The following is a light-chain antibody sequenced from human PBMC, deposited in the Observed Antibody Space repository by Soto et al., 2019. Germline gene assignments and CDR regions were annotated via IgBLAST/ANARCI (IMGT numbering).Light chain of an antibody. Sequence: EIVLTQSQGTLSVSPGYRVTIYCRASQSISINLAWYQHKPGQAPRVLVYGASSRATGIPDRFSGSGSGTDFTLTISRLEPEDFAVYYCQQYGSSGTFGQGTKVDI. CDR2: GAS. V-gene: IGKV3-20*01. CDR3: QQYGSSGT. CDR1: QSISIN. J-gene: IGKJ1*01.